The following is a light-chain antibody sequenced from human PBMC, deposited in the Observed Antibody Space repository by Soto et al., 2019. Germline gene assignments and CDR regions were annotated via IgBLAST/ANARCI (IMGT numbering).Light chain of an antibody. Sequence: QSVLAQPPSVRAAQRQRVTISCSGSSSNIGGNSVSWYQQLPGTAPKLLIYDDDKRPSGIPDRFSGSKSGTSATLGITGFQTGDEADYYCGSWDSSLSAYVFGTGTKVTVL. CDR2: DDD. CDR3: GSWDSSLSAYV. V-gene: IGLV1-51*01. J-gene: IGLJ1*01. CDR1: SSNIGGNS.